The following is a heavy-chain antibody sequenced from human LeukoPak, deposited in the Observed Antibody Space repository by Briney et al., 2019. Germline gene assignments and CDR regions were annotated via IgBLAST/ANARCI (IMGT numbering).Heavy chain of an antibody. CDR3: ARRRGYDSYYFDY. J-gene: IGHJ4*02. CDR1: GFSVRSNY. D-gene: IGHD3-3*01. CDR2: IYSGGST. V-gene: IGHV3-53*01. Sequence: QPGGSLRLSCAASGFSVRSNYMSWVRQAPGKGLVWVSVIYSGGSTYYADSVKGRFTISRDDSKNTLYLQMNSLRAEDTAVYYCARRRGYDSYYFDYWGQGTLVTVSS.